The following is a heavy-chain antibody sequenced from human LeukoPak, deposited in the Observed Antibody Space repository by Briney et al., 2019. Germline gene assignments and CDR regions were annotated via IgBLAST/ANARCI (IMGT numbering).Heavy chain of an antibody. D-gene: IGHD3-10*01. CDR3: ARVAGAVRGVIAGWFDP. CDR1: GGSISSSSYY. V-gene: IGHV4-39*07. J-gene: IGHJ5*02. CDR2: IYYSGST. Sequence: PSETLSLTCTVSGGSISSSSYYWGWIRQPPGKGLEWIGSIYYSGSTYYNPSLKSRVTISVDTSKNQFSLKLSSVTAADTAVYHCARVAGAVRGVIAGWFDPWGQGTLVTVSS.